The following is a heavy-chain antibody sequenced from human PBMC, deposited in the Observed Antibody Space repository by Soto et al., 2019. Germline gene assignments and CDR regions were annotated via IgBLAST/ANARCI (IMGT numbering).Heavy chain of an antibody. Sequence: SVKVSCKASGFTFTSSAVQWVRQARGQRLEWIGWIFVGSGNTNYAQKFQERVTITRDMSTSTAYMEPSSLRSEDTAVYYCARGRIRYDSSGYYYVDAFDIWGK. CDR1: GFTFTSSA. J-gene: IGHJ3*02. CDR3: ARGRIRYDSSGYYYVDAFDI. V-gene: IGHV1-58*01. D-gene: IGHD3-22*01. CDR2: IFVGSGNT.